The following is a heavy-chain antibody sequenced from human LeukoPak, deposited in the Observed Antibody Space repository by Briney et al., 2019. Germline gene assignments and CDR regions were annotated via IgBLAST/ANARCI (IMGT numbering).Heavy chain of an antibody. D-gene: IGHD3-10*01. J-gene: IGHJ4*02. V-gene: IGHV3-21*04. Sequence: GGSLRLSCAASGFTFSSYSMNWVRQAPGKGLEWVSSISSSSSYIYYADSVKGRFTISRDNAKNSLYLQMNSLRAEDTAVYYCAKDYDYYGSGSYLDYWGQGTLVTVSS. CDR2: ISSSSSYI. CDR3: AKDYDYYGSGSYLDY. CDR1: GFTFSSYS.